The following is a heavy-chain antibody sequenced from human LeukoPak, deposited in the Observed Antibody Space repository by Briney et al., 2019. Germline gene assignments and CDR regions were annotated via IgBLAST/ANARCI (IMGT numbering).Heavy chain of an antibody. CDR3: ARGRGYSYAFDP. CDR1: GGSLTSSPYY. D-gene: IGHD5-18*01. CDR2: IYYSGTT. V-gene: IGHV4-39*07. J-gene: IGHJ5*02. Sequence: PSETLSLTCTVSGGSLTSSPYYWGWIRQPPGRGLDWIGSIYYSGTTYYNPSLKSRVTISMDTSKNQFSLNLSSVTAADTAVYYCARGRGYSYAFDPWGQGTLVTVSS.